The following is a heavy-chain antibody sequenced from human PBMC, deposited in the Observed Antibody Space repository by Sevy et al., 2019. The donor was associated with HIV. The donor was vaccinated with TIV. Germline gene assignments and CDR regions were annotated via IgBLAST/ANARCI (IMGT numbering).Heavy chain of an antibody. CDR1: GFIFSNFA. CDR2: TSYDGSHK. V-gene: IGHV3-30*04. J-gene: IGHJ1*01. CDR3: ARGENDDEFFHY. D-gene: IGHD1-26*01. Sequence: GGSLRLSCTVSGFIFSNFAMHWVRQAPGKGLEWVAVTSYDGSHKYYADSVKGRFTVSRDNSRNILSLEMNSLTRDDTAVYYCARGENDDEFFHYWGQGTLVTVSS.